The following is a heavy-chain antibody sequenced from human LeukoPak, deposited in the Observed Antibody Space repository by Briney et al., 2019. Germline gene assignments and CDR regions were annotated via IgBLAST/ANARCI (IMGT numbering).Heavy chain of an antibody. Sequence: GGPLRLSCATSGFTFSTYGMSWVRKAPGKGLEWVANIKQDGSETYYADSVKGRFTIFRDNAKNSLHLQMDSLRVEDTAVYYCANGDGFDYWGQGTLVIVSS. CDR1: GFTFSTYG. D-gene: IGHD5-24*01. CDR2: IKQDGSET. CDR3: ANGDGFDY. V-gene: IGHV3-7*01. J-gene: IGHJ4*02.